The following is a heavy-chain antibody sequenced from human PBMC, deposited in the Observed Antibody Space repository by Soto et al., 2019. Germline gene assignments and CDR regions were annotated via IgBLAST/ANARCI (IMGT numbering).Heavy chain of an antibody. CDR2: IYSSGST. CDR1: GDSVSSDSYY. D-gene: IGHD5-18*01. J-gene: IGHJ4*02. CDR3: ARDIRGYSRAFDY. Sequence: SETLSLTCTVSGDSVSSDSYYWAWIRQPPGKGLEWTGHIYSSGSTKYNPSLKSRVTISLDTSSNQFSLELTSVTAADTAIYYCARDIRGYSRAFDYWGQGTLVTVSS. V-gene: IGHV4-61*01.